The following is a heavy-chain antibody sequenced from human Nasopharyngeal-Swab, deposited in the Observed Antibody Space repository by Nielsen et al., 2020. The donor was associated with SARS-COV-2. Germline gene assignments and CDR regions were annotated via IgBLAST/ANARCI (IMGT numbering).Heavy chain of an antibody. CDR2: IKSKTDGGTT. CDR1: GFTFSNAW. V-gene: IGHV3-15*01. D-gene: IGHD2-2*01. Sequence: GESLKISCAASGFTFSNAWMSWVRQAPGKGLEWVGRIKSKTDGGTTDYAAPVKGRFTISRDDSKNTLYLQMNSLETEDTAVYYCTTEGLDCSSTSCYVRDYYYGMDVWGQGTTVTVSS. J-gene: IGHJ6*02. CDR3: TTEGLDCSSTSCYVRDYYYGMDV.